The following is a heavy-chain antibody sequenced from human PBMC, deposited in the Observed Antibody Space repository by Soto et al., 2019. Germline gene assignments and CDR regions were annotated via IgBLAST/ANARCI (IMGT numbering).Heavy chain of an antibody. CDR3: AARIFGY. CDR2: INGDGAGT. V-gene: IGHV3-23*01. Sequence: EVQILESGGGLVQPGGSLRLSCAASGFTFSTYGLTWVRQAPGKGLEWVSLINGDGAGTYYADSVKGRFTISSDNSKNTLYLQMNSLRAEDTAVYYCAARIFGYWGQGTMVTVSS. J-gene: IGHJ4*02. CDR1: GFTFSTYG.